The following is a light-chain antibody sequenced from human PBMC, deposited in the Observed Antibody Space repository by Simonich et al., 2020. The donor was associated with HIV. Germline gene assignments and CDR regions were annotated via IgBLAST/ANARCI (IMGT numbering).Light chain of an antibody. V-gene: IGLV2-14*03. CDR2: DVS. J-gene: IGLJ2*01. CDR3: SSYTSSSTLVV. Sequence: QSALTQPASVSGSPGQSITISCTGTRSDVGANNFVSWYQQHPGKAPKLMIYDVSNRPAGVSNRFSAAKSGNTAALTISGLQAEDEADYYCSSYTSSSTLVVFGGGTKLTVL. CDR1: RSDVGANNF.